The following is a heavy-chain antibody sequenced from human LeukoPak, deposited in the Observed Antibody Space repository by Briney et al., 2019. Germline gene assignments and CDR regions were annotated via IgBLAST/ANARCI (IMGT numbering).Heavy chain of an antibody. CDR1: GGSISGYY. CDR3: ARIRRYDYDGFRPGWVYWYFDV. J-gene: IGHJ2*01. Sequence: SETLSLTCSVSGGSISGYYGSWIRQPPGKGLEWIGFIYCNGSTNYNPSLKSRITISVDTSKNQFSLKLNSVTAADTAIFYCARIRRYDYDGFRPGWVYWYFDVWGTGTLVTVSS. CDR2: IYCNGST. D-gene: IGHD4-23*01. V-gene: IGHV4-59*01.